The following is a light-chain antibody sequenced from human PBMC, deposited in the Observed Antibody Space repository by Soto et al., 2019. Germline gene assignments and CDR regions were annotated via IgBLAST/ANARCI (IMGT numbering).Light chain of an antibody. CDR1: QGISTY. J-gene: IGKJ2*01. V-gene: IGKV1-39*01. CDR2: DAS. CDR3: QQSYRTPYT. Sequence: DIQMTQSPSSLSASVGDRVTITCRASQGISTYLVWYQQRQGRAPTLLIYDASSLLSGVPSRFSGSGSGTDFTLTISSLQPEDFATYYCQQSYRTPYTFGQGTKLETK.